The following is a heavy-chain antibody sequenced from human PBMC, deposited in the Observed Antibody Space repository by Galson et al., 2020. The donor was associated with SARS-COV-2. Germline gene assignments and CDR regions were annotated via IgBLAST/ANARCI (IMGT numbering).Heavy chain of an antibody. Sequence: ASVKVSCKASGYTFTSYGISWVRQAPGQGLEWMGWISAYNGNTNNAHKLQGRVTMTTDTSTSTAYMELRSLRSDDTAVYYCARETGYSSGWYVRTGGDYWGQGTLVTVSS. V-gene: IGHV1-18*01. CDR2: ISAYNGNT. J-gene: IGHJ4*02. D-gene: IGHD6-19*01. CDR1: GYTFTSYG. CDR3: ARETGYSSGWYVRTGGDY.